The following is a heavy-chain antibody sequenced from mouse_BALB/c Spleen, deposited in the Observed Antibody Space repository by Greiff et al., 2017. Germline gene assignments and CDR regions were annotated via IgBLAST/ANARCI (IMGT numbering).Heavy chain of an antibody. V-gene: IGHV1-77*01. J-gene: IGHJ3*01. D-gene: IGHD2-3*01. Sequence: VQLQQSGPELVKPWASVKMSCKASGYTFTVYVISWVKQRTGQGLEWIGEIYPGSGSTYYNEKFKGKATLTADKSSNTAYMQLSSLTSEDSAVYFCARWDDGYYPFAYWGQGTLVTVSA. CDR3: ARWDDGYYPFAY. CDR1: GYTFTVYV. CDR2: IYPGSGST.